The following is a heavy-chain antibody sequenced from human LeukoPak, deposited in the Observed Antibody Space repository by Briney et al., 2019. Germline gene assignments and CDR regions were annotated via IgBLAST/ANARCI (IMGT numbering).Heavy chain of an antibody. CDR1: GFTVSSNY. J-gene: IGHJ4*02. D-gene: IGHD1-26*01. Sequence: GGSLRLSCAASGFTVSSNYMSWVRQAPGKGLEWVSYISSSGSTIYYADSVKGRFTISRDNAKNSLYLQMNSLRAEDTAVYYCARGGNIGGTGFDYWGQGTLVTVSS. CDR3: ARGGNIGGTGFDY. CDR2: ISSSGSTI. V-gene: IGHV3-11*04.